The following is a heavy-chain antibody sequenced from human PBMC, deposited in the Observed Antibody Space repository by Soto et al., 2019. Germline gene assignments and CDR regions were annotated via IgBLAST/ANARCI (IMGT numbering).Heavy chain of an antibody. CDR3: ASDPPKDLYCTNGVCYWV. CDR1: GGSISSSSYY. CDR2: IYYSGST. V-gene: IGHV4-39*01. D-gene: IGHD2-8*01. Sequence: QLQLQESGPGLVKPSETLSLTCTVSGGSISSSSYYWGWIRQPPGKGLEWIGSIYYSGSTYYNPSLKSRVTISVDTSKNQFSLKLSSVTAADTAVYYCASDPPKDLYCTNGVCYWVRGQGTLVTVSS. J-gene: IGHJ4*02.